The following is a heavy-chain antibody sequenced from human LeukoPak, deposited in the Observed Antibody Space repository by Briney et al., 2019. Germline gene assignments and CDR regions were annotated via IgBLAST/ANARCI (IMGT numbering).Heavy chain of an antibody. CDR2: IYYDGST. V-gene: IGHV4-39*01. CDR1: GGSFSIHNYY. CDR3: VSPRGFSYGYFDY. J-gene: IGHJ4*02. Sequence: PSETLSLTCTVSGGSFSIHNYYWTWIRQPPGKGLEWIGSIYYDGSTYYYPSLKSRVTISADTSKNQFSLTLGSVSATDTAVYYCVSPRGFSYGYFDYWGQGTLVTVSS. D-gene: IGHD5-18*01.